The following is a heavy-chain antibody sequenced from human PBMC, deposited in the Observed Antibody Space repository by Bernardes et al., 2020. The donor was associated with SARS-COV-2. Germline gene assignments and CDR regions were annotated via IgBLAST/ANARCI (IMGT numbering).Heavy chain of an antibody. CDR3: ARDSTIFGVALDY. J-gene: IGHJ4*02. Sequence: GGSLRLSCVASGFTFNYHWMHWVRQAPGKGLVWVSRIETDGTSTTYADSVKGRFTISRDNAKNILYLQMNSLTTEDTAVYYCARDSTIFGVALDYWGRGTLVTVSS. V-gene: IGHV3-74*01. CDR2: IETDGTST. D-gene: IGHD3-3*01. CDR1: GFTFNYHW.